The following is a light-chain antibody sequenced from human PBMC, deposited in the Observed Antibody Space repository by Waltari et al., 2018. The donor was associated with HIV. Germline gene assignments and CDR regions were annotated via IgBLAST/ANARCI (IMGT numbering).Light chain of an antibody. V-gene: IGLV2-14*01. CDR2: EVS. CDR1: NSDVGGYNY. CDR3: SSYTSSITWV. Sequence: QSALTQPASVSGSPGQSITISCTGTNSDVGGYNYVSWYQHHPGRAPKLMIYEVSNRPSGFSNRFSGSKSGNTASLTISGLQAEDAADYYCSSYTSSITWVFGGGTKLTVL. J-gene: IGLJ3*02.